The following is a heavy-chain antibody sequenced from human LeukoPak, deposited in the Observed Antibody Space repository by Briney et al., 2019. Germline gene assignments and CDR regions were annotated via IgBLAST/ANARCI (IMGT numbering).Heavy chain of an antibody. J-gene: IGHJ4*02. CDR3: ARVIGYCSGGSCYHFDY. CDR2: VYHSGRT. D-gene: IGHD2-15*01. V-gene: IGHV4-4*02. CDR1: GGPISICNG. Sequence: SDPLSLTCAVSGGPISICNGWSWVRQRPGKGLEWIGEVYHSGRTNYNLCLKSRVTMQVHPPKNHFSLKLSSVTGADTGVYYCARVIGYCSGGSCYHFDYWGQGTLVTVSS.